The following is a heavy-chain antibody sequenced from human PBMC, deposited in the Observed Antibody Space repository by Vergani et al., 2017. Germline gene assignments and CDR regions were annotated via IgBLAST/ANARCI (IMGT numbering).Heavy chain of an antibody. CDR3: AGVPKALWLPFDY. CDR1: GFTFSSYA. D-gene: IGHD5-18*01. J-gene: IGHJ4*02. Sequence: QVQLVESGGGVVQPGRSLRLSCAASGFTFSSYAMHWVRQAPGKGLEWVAVISYDGSNKYYADSVKGRFIISRDNSKNTLYLQMNSLRAEDTAVYYCAGVPKALWLPFDYWGQGTLVTVSS. V-gene: IGHV3-30*01. CDR2: ISYDGSNK.